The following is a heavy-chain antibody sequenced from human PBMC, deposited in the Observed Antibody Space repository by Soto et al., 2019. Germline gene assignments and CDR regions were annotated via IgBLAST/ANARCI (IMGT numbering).Heavy chain of an antibody. V-gene: IGHV1-69*13. D-gene: IGHD3-10*02. CDR2: IIPTFGRT. J-gene: IGHJ6*02. Sequence: SVKVSCKASGDTFSSYAISWVRQAPGKGLEWMGKIIPTFGRTNYAQKFQGRLTISADDSTSTAYMELSSLLSEDTAVYYCARDPLSSFAMDVWGQGTTVTV. CDR1: GDTFSSYA. CDR3: ARDPLSSFAMDV.